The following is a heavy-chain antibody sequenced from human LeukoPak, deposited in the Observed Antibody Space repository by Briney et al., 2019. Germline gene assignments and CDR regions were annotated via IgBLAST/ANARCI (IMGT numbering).Heavy chain of an antibody. CDR2: ISISNGGI. Sequence: GLALTLSCAACRFSFSDCYMIWIRQAQGKGLNGVASISISNGGIYYAASVKRPFTISRDNAKNTLYLQMNRMRAEETAVYYCARDCTNYYSYKDVWGKGTTVTVSS. V-gene: IGHV3-11*04. CDR3: ARDCTNYYSYKDV. D-gene: IGHD2-8*01. J-gene: IGHJ6*03. CDR1: RFSFSDCY.